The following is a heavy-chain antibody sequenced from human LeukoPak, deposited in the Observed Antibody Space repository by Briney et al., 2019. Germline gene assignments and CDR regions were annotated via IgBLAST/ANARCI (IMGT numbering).Heavy chain of an antibody. CDR2: IHHSGNT. Sequence: SETLSLTCTVSGGSISSYYWSWIRQPPGKGLEWIGTIHHSGNTYFNSSVQSRVTMSVDTSKNRFSLDVISVTAEDTAVYYCARHRSRMVRGGDWFDPWGQGTLVTVSS. D-gene: IGHD3-10*01. V-gene: IGHV4-59*04. CDR3: ARHRSRMVRGGDWFDP. J-gene: IGHJ5*02. CDR1: GGSISSYY.